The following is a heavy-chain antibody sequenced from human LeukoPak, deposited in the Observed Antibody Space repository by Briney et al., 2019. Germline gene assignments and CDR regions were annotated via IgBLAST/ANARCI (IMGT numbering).Heavy chain of an antibody. V-gene: IGHV5-51*01. Sequence: GESLKISCKGSGYSFTSYWIAWVRQMPGKGLEWMGIIYPGDYDTRYSPSFQVQVTISADKSVSTAYLQWSSLKASDNAMYYFARRGAAFDYWGQGTLVTVSS. CDR1: GYSFTSYW. J-gene: IGHJ4*02. D-gene: IGHD2-15*01. CDR2: IYPGDYDT. CDR3: ARRGAAFDY.